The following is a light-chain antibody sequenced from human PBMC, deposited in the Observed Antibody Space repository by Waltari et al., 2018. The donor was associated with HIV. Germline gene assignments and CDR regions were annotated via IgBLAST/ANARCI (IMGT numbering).Light chain of an antibody. V-gene: IGLV1-40*01. CDR2: GNN. Sequence: QSELTQPPSVSAAPGQRVTISCTGSSSNIGAGFDVHWYQQLPGTAPKLLIYGNNNRPSGVPDRFSGSRSGTSASLAITGLQAEDEADYYCQSYDSRLSGSRVFGGGTKLTVL. CDR1: SSNIGAGFD. CDR3: QSYDSRLSGSRV. J-gene: IGLJ2*01.